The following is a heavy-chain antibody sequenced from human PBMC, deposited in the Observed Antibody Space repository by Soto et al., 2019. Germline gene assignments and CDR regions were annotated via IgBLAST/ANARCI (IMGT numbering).Heavy chain of an antibody. CDR2: ISYDGSNK. D-gene: IGHD1-1*01. V-gene: IGHV3-30*18. CDR3: AKKGTS. CDR1: GFTFSSYG. J-gene: IGHJ4*02. Sequence: GGSLRLSCAASGFTFSSYGMHWVRQAPGKGLEWVAVISYDGSNKYYADSVKGRFTISRDNSKNTLYLQMNSLRAEDTAVYYCAKKGTSWGQGTLVTVSS.